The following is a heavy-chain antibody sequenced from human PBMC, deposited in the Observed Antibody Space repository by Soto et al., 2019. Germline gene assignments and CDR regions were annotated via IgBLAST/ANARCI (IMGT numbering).Heavy chain of an antibody. Sequence: EVQLLESGGGLVQPGGSLRLSCAASGFTFGTYAMKWLRQAPGRGLVCVSLISGSGRTTYYADSVKGRFTVSRDNSKNTMYLQMNSLRAEDTALYYCAKFSGPAYSDYHVDVWGKGTTVTVSS. CDR2: ISGSGRTT. J-gene: IGHJ6*03. CDR3: AKFSGPAYSDYHVDV. CDR1: GFTFGTYA. V-gene: IGHV3-23*01. D-gene: IGHD1-26*01.